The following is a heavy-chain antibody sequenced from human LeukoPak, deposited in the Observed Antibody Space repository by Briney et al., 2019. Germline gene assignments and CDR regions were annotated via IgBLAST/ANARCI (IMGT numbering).Heavy chain of an antibody. V-gene: IGHV1-24*01. CDR1: GYTLTELS. CDR3: ATGLERVVVAATPSDY. J-gene: IGHJ4*02. CDR2: FDPEDGET. D-gene: IGHD2-15*01. Sequence: ASVKVSCKVSGYTLTELSTHWVRQAPGKGLEWMGGFDPEDGETIYAQKFQGRVTMTEDTSTDTAYMELSSLRSEDTAVYYCATGLERVVVAATPSDYWGQGTLVTVSS.